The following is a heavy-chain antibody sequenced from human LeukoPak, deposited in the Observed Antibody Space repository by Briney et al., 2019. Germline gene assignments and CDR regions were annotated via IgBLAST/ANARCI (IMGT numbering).Heavy chain of an antibody. CDR1: GFTFGDYY. CDR2: ISSTGSTI. V-gene: IGHV3-11*04. D-gene: IGHD6-19*01. Sequence: GGSLRLSCATSGFTFGDYYMSWIRQAPGKGLEWVSYISSTGSTIYYADSVKGRFTISRDNAKNSLSPQMNSLRAKDTAVYYCVRDFSIAVSPYPDYWGQGTLVTVSS. J-gene: IGHJ4*02. CDR3: VRDFSIAVSPYPDY.